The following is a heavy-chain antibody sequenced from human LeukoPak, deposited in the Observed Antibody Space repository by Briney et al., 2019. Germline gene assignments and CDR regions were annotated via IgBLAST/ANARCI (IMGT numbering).Heavy chain of an antibody. V-gene: IGHV3-21*01. CDR2: ISSSSSYI. CDR1: GFTFSSYS. J-gene: IGHJ4*02. CDR3: ARDLYGSADFDY. D-gene: IGHD3-10*01. Sequence: GGSLRPSCAASGFTFSSYSMNWVRQAPGKGLEWVSSISSSSSYIYYADSVKGRFTISRDNAKNSLYLQMNSMRAEDTAVYYCARDLYGSADFDYWGQGTLVTVSS.